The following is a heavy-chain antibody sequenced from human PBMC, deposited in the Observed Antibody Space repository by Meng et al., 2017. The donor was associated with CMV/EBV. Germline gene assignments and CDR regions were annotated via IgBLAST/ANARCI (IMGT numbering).Heavy chain of an antibody. CDR3: ARGTYDFWSGYKYYGMDV. J-gene: IGHJ6*02. CDR2: INSDGSST. V-gene: IGHV3-74*01. Sequence: GESLKISCAASGFTFSSYWMHWVRQAPGKGLVWVSRINSDGSSTSYADSVKGRFTISRDNAKNTLYLQMNSLRAEDTAVYYCARGTYDFWSGYKYYGMDVWGRGTTVTVSS. CDR1: GFTFSSYW. D-gene: IGHD3-3*01.